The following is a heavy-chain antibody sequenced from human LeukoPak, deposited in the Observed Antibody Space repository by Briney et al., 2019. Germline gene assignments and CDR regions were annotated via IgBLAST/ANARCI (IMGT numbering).Heavy chain of an antibody. D-gene: IGHD3-3*01. Sequence: SETLSLTCAVYGGSFSGYYWSWIRQPPGKGLEWIGEINHSGSTDYNPSLKSRVTISVDTSKNQFSLKLSSVTAADTAVYYCARAVLDYDFWSGYWAPYYYYGMDVWGQGTTVTVSS. J-gene: IGHJ6*02. CDR1: GGSFSGYY. V-gene: IGHV4-34*01. CDR2: INHSGST. CDR3: ARAVLDYDFWSGYWAPYYYYGMDV.